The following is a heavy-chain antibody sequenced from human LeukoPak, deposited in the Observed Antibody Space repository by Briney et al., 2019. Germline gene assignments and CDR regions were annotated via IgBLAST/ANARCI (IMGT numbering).Heavy chain of an antibody. V-gene: IGHV4-34*01. D-gene: IGHD6-13*01. CDR3: ARGFGSSPDY. CDR2: INHSGST. J-gene: IGHJ4*02. CDR1: GGSFSGHY. Sequence: SETLSLTCAVYGGSFSGHYWSWIRQPPGQGLEWIGEINHSGSTNYNPSLKSRVTISVDTSKNQFSLKLSSVTAADTAVYYCARGFGSSPDYWGQGALVTVSS.